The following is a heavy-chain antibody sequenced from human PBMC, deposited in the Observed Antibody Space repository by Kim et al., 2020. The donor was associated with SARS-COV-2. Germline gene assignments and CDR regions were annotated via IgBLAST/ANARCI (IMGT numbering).Heavy chain of an antibody. J-gene: IGHJ4*02. Sequence: LSLTCAASGFTFGDYAMNWVRQAPGKGLEWVSGISWKSDTLGYADSVRGRFTISRDNAKSSLYLQMNSLRTEDTAFYYCAKDRTTIAPTGPFDSWGQGTLVTVSS. CDR3: AKDRTTIAPTGPFDS. V-gene: IGHV3-9*01. CDR1: GFTFGDYA. D-gene: IGHD1-1*01. CDR2: ISWKSDTL.